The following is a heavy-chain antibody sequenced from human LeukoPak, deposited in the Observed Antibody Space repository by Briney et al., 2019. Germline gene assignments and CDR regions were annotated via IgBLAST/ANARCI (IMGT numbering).Heavy chain of an antibody. CDR2: IYSGSST. Sequence: PGGSLRLSCAASGFTVSSNYMSWVRQAPGKGLEWVSVIYSGSSTYYADSVKGRFTISRDNSKNTLYLQMNSLRAEDTAVYYCARLTTVYYFDYWGQGTLVTVSS. J-gene: IGHJ4*02. D-gene: IGHD4-17*01. CDR3: ARLTTVYYFDY. CDR1: GFTVSSNY. V-gene: IGHV3-66*04.